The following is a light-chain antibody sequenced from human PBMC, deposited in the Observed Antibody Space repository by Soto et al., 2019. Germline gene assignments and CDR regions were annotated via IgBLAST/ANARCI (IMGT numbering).Light chain of an antibody. CDR1: QSVNSY. J-gene: IGKJ1*01. CDR2: GAS. Sequence: EIVLTQSPATLSLSPGERASLSCRASQSVNSYLAWYQQKPGQAPRLLIYGASNRATGIPDRFSGSGSGTDFTLTISSLEPEDFAVYYCQQRSNWPPITFGQGTKVDIK. V-gene: IGKV3-11*01. CDR3: QQRSNWPPIT.